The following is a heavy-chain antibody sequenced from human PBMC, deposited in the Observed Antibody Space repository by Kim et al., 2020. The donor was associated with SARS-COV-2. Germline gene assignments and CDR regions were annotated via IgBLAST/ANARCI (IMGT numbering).Heavy chain of an antibody. CDR3: ARFRLGASSPIDY. Sequence: SETLSLTCTVSGDSLARGGFYWGWVRQSPGTGLEWIGYIYYSGEIFYNPSLGSRLTISSDKSKNQFFLSLTSVTAADTALYSCARFRLGASSPIDYLGRG. CDR1: GDSLARGGFY. V-gene: IGHV4-31*02. J-gene: IGHJ4*02. CDR2: IYYSGEI. D-gene: IGHD1-26*01.